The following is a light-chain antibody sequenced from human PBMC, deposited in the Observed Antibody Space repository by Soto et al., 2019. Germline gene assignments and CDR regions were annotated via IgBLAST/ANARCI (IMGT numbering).Light chain of an antibody. CDR2: GAS. V-gene: IGKV3-15*01. Sequence: EVVMTQSPATLSVSPGERATLSCRASQSVDSNLAWYQQKPGEAGRLLIYGASTGATDIPARFSGSGSGTDICLTISSLQFEDFALYYCLQYHNWPLAFGGGTKV. CDR3: LQYHNWPLA. CDR1: QSVDSN. J-gene: IGKJ4*01.